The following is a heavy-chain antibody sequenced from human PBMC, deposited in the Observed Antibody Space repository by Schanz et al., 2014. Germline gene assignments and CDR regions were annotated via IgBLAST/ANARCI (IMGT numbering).Heavy chain of an antibody. D-gene: IGHD2-2*01. CDR2: ISDYNGNT. Sequence: QVQLVQSGAEVKKPGASVKVSCKASGYTLTAYYMHWVRQAPGQGLEWMGWISDYNGNTNYAQKLQGRVTMTTDTSTSTAYMELRSLRSDDTAVYYCARGSPPYCTSTSCYLEPWGQGTLVTVSS. J-gene: IGHJ5*02. CDR3: ARGSPPYCTSTSCYLEP. V-gene: IGHV1-18*04. CDR1: GYTLTAYY.